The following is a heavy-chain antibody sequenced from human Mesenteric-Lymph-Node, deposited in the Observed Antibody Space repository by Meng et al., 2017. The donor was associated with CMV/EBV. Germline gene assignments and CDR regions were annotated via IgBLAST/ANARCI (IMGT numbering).Heavy chain of an antibody. Sequence: GESLKISCAASGFTFSSYWMSWVHQAPGKGLEWVANIKQDGSEKYYVDSVKGRFTISRDNAKNSLYLQMNSLRAEDTAVYYCARAYGGNWFDPWGQGTLVTVSS. V-gene: IGHV3-7*01. CDR1: GFTFSSYW. CDR3: ARAYGGNWFDP. CDR2: IKQDGSEK. D-gene: IGHD2-15*01. J-gene: IGHJ5*02.